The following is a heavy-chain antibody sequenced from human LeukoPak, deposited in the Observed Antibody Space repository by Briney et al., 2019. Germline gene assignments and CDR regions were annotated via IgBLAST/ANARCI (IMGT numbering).Heavy chain of an antibody. J-gene: IGHJ5*02. Sequence: NPSETLSLTCTVTGASISSHYWCWIRQTPGTGLEWIGDIYDRGSTTYNPSLKSRVSTSVNTSRNQFSLNLRSVTAADTAVYYCAKIEVGRFDPWGQGTLVTVSS. D-gene: IGHD1-26*01. CDR1: GASISSHY. CDR3: AKIEVGRFDP. V-gene: IGHV4-59*11. CDR2: IYDRGST.